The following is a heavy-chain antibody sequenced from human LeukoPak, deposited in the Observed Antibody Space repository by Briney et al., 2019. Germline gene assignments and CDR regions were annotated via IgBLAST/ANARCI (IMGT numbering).Heavy chain of an antibody. CDR3: ASTQSFDY. CDR1: GFMFSGYW. Sequence: PGGSLRLSCAASGFMFSGYWMSWVRQAPGKGLEWVANIKQDGSEKNYVDSVKGRFTVSRDNAKNSLYLQMNSLTVKDTAVYYCASTQSFDYWGQGTLVTVSS. J-gene: IGHJ4*02. V-gene: IGHV3-7*05. D-gene: IGHD2-15*01. CDR2: IKQDGSEK.